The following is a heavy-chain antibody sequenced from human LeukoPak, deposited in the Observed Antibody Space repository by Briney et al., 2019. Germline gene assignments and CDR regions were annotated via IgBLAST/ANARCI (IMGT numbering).Heavy chain of an antibody. CDR2: VYYSGST. Sequence: SETLSLTCGVSGASISSYSHYWGWIRQPPGKGLEWIGSVYYSGSTYYNPSLKSRVTISIDTSKNQFSLNLRSVTAADTAVYCCARHRSFDYLFPYDYWGQGTLVTVSS. CDR3: ARHRSFDYLFPYDY. V-gene: IGHV4-39*01. J-gene: IGHJ4*02. D-gene: IGHD3-9*01. CDR1: GASISSYSHY.